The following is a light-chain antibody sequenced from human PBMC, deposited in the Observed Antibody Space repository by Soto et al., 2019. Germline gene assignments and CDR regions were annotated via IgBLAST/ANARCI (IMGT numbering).Light chain of an antibody. CDR1: TSNIGGNA. V-gene: IGLV1-44*01. CDR2: TDN. CDR3: AAWDDSLNGRV. Sequence: QTVVTQPPSASGTPGQRVTISCSGSTSNIGGNAVNWYQQLPGMAPKVLIYTDNQRPSGVADRFSGSKSGTSASLAISGLQSEDEADYYCAAWDDSLNGRVFGGGTKLTVL. J-gene: IGLJ3*02.